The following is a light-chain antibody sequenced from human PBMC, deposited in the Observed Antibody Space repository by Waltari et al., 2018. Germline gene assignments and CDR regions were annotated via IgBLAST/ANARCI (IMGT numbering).Light chain of an antibody. Sequence: EIVLTQSPATLSFSPGERATLSRRASQSVTTSLAGYQQQPGQAPRLLIFDASDRATGVPARFSGSGSGTDFTLTISSLEPEDFAVYFCHQRTSWPLTFGGGTQVEFK. J-gene: IGKJ4*01. CDR3: HQRTSWPLT. V-gene: IGKV3-11*01. CDR2: DAS. CDR1: QSVTTS.